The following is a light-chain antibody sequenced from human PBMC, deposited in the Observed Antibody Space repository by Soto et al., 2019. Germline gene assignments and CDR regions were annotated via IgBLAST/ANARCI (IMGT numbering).Light chain of an antibody. Sequence: GMKQAPATVSVSPGETATLSCRASQSVDTFFAWYHQKPGHAPRLLIHGAPKRAIGIPDTCRGRVCVTQSSLSICRLQSQNTALYISQRYKISAPETFGQGTKLE. CDR1: QSVDTF. V-gene: IGKV3-15*01. CDR2: GAP. J-gene: IGKJ2*01. CDR3: QRYKISAPET.